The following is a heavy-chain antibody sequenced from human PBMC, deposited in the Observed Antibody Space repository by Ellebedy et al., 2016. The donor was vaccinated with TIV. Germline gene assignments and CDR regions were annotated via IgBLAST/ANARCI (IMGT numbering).Heavy chain of an antibody. Sequence: SETLSLXXTVSGGSISSYYWSWIRQPPGKGLEWIGYIYYSGSTNYNPSLKSRVTISVDTSKNQFSLKLSPVTAADTAVYYCARVQNYYYGMDVWGQGTTVTVSS. CDR3: ARVQNYYYGMDV. CDR1: GGSISSYY. V-gene: IGHV4-59*01. J-gene: IGHJ6*02. CDR2: IYYSGST.